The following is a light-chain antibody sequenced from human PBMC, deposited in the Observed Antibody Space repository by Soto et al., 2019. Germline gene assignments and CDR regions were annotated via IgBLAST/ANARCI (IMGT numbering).Light chain of an antibody. V-gene: IGKV3-11*01. CDR1: QSISSY. J-gene: IGKJ3*01. Sequence: EIVLTQSPATLSLSPGERATLSCRASQSISSYLAWYQQKPDQAPRLLIYDASNRATGIPARFSGSGSGTDFALTISSLEPEEFAVYYFHQRSTLPFTFGPGTKVDIK. CDR3: HQRSTLPFT. CDR2: DAS.